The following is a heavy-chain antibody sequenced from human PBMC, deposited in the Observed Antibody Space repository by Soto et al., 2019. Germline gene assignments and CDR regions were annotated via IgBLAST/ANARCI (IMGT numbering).Heavy chain of an antibody. CDR3: AAGGSNGYIK. CDR1: RDTFNDYA. J-gene: IGHJ4*02. D-gene: IGHD2-2*02. CDR2: IIPVLGTT. Sequence: SVKVSCKASRDTFNDYAITWLRQAPGQGLEWMGGIIPVLGTTKYAQKFQGRVTMTADESTSTAFMELKSLTAEDRAVYYCAAGGSNGYIKWGQGSQVTVSS. V-gene: IGHV1-69*13.